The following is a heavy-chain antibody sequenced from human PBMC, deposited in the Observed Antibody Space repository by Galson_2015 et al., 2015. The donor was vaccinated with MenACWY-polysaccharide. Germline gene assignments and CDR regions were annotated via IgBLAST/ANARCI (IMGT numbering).Heavy chain of an antibody. Sequence: SLRLSCATSGFTFTNCWLTWVRQAPGKGLEWVANINKGGSEENYLDSVKGRFTISRDNAKKSLYLQMNSLRAEDTAVYYCAREGLSGQYPRSWGQGTRVTVSS. CDR1: GFTFTNCW. V-gene: IGHV3-7*01. D-gene: IGHD2-15*01. CDR3: AREGLSGQYPRS. CDR2: INKGGSEE. J-gene: IGHJ5*02.